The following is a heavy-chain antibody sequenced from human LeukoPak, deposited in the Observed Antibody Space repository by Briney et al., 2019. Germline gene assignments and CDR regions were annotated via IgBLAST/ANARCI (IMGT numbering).Heavy chain of an antibody. Sequence: SETLSLTCAVYGGSFSGYYWSWIRQPPGKGLEWIGEINHSGSTNYNPSLKRRVTISVDTSKNQFSLKLSSVTAADTAVYYCARGVRGYSYGRSVWFDPWGQGTLVTVSS. CDR2: INHSGST. CDR3: ARGVRGYSYGRSVWFDP. CDR1: GGSFSGYY. V-gene: IGHV4-34*01. D-gene: IGHD5-18*01. J-gene: IGHJ5*02.